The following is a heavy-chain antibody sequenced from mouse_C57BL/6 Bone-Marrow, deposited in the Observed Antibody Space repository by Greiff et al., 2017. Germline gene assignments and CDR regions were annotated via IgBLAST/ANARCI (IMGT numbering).Heavy chain of an antibody. Sequence: EVQLQQSGPSLVRPSQTLSLTCTATGFSINSDCYWIWIRQFPGNKLEYIGYTFYSGITYYNPSLESRTYLTRDQSTNQFYLKLSAVTTEDTATYYYARVVITTVAPYYFDYWGQGTTLTVSS. CDR3: ARVVITTVAPYYFDY. V-gene: IGHV3-3*01. CDR1: GFSINSDCY. D-gene: IGHD1-1*01. J-gene: IGHJ2*01. CDR2: TFYSGIT.